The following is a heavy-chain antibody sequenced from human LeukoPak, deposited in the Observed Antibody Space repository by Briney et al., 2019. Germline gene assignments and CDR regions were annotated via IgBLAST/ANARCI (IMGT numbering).Heavy chain of an antibody. J-gene: IGHJ6*02. CDR1: GFTFSSYG. CDR3: ARAVWRYQLLVPYYYYGMDV. CDR2: ISYDGSNK. Sequence: GGSLRLSCAASGFTFSSYGMHWVRQAPGKGLEWVAVISYDGSNKYYADSVKGRFTISRDNSKNTLYLQMNSLRAEDTAVYYCARAVWRYQLLVPYYYYGMDVWGQGTTVTVSS. D-gene: IGHD2-2*01. V-gene: IGHV3-30*03.